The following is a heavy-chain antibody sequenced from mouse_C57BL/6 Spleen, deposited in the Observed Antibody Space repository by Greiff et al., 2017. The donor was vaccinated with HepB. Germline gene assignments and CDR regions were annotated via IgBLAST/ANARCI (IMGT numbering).Heavy chain of an antibody. CDR1: GYTFTEYT. CDR3: ARHEDSYYYGSDYYAMDY. D-gene: IGHD1-1*01. Sequence: QVHVKQSGAELVKPGASVKLSCKASGYTFTEYTIHWVKQRSGQGLEWIGWFYPGSGSIKYNEKFKDKATLTADKSSSTVYMELSRLTSEDSAVYFCARHEDSYYYGSDYYAMDYWGQGTSVTVSS. CDR2: FYPGSGSI. V-gene: IGHV1-62-2*01. J-gene: IGHJ4*01.